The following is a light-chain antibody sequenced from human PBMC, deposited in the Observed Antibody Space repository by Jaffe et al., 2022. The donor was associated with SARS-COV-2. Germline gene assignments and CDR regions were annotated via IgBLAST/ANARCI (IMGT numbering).Light chain of an antibody. J-gene: IGKJ2*01. Sequence: EVVLTQSPGTLSFSPGERATLSCRASQSIGRSLAWFQQKPGQAPRLLIYGASNRATGIPDRFSGSGSGTDFTLTISRLEPEDFALYFCQQYEKSRTFGQGTKLDMK. CDR1: QSIGRS. CDR3: QQYEKSRT. V-gene: IGKV3-20*01. CDR2: GAS.